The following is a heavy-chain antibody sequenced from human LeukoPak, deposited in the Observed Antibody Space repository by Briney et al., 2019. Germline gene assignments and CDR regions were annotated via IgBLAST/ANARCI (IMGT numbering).Heavy chain of an antibody. CDR3: HFKYCSSSTCFYYFDY. D-gene: IGHD2-2*01. J-gene: IGHJ4*02. CDR2: IYYSGST. CDR1: GGSISSSSYY. V-gene: IGHV4-39*07. Sequence: SETLSLTCTVSGGSISSSSYYWGWIRQPPGKGLEWIGSIYYSGSTYYNPSLKSRVTISVDTSKNQFSLKLSSVTAADTAVYYCHFKYCSSSTCFYYFDYWGQGTLVTVSS.